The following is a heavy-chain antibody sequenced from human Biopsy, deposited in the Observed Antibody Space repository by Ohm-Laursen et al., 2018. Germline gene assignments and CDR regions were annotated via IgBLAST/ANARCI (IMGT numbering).Heavy chain of an antibody. CDR2: IVPILGHL. Sequence: GSSVKVSCNASGGPSSNYAFSWVRRAPGQGLEWVGRIVPILGHLNYAQRFQGRVSITADKSTTYVYMELSRLTSGDTAVYYCAADADGYYTEFDYWGPGTLVTVSS. V-gene: IGHV1-69*04. J-gene: IGHJ4*02. CDR3: AADADGYYTEFDY. CDR1: GGPSSNYA. D-gene: IGHD3-3*01.